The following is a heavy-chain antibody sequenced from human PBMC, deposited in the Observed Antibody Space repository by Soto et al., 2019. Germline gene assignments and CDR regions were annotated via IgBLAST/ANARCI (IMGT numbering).Heavy chain of an antibody. V-gene: IGHV3-21*01. Sequence: GGSLRLSCAASGFTFSSYSMNWVRQAPGKGLEWVSSISSSSSYIYYADSVKGRFTISRDNAKNSLYLQMNSLRAEDTAVYYCARDLVDIVATIHFDYWGQGTLVTVSS. CDR2: ISSSSSYI. CDR3: ARDLVDIVATIHFDY. D-gene: IGHD5-12*01. CDR1: GFTFSSYS. J-gene: IGHJ4*02.